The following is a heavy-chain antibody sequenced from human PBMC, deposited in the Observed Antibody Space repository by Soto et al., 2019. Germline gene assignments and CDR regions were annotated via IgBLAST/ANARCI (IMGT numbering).Heavy chain of an antibody. CDR2: IYHSGST. Sequence: SETLSLTCAVSGGSISSSNWWSWVRQPPGKGLEWIGEIYHSGSTNYNPSLKSRVTISVDKSKNQFSLKLSSVTAADTAVYYCARGMDSSSPKENYFDYWGQGTLVTVS. CDR1: GGSISSSNW. CDR3: ARGMDSSSPKENYFDY. J-gene: IGHJ4*02. D-gene: IGHD6-6*01. V-gene: IGHV4-4*02.